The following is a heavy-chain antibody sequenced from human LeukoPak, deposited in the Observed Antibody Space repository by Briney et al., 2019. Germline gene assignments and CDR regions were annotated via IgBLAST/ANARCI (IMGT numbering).Heavy chain of an antibody. CDR2: ISYDGSNK. D-gene: IGHD1-26*01. J-gene: IGHJ4*02. CDR3: ARTQWELLRGGAFDY. V-gene: IGHV3-30*03. Sequence: GGSLRLSCAASGFTFSSYSMNWVRQAPGKGLEWVAVISYDGSNKYYADSVKGRFTISRDNSKNTLYLQMNSLRAEDTAVYYCARTQWELLRGGAFDYWGQGTLVTVSS. CDR1: GFTFSSYS.